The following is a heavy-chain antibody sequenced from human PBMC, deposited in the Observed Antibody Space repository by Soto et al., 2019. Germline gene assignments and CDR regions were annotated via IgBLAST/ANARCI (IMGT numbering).Heavy chain of an antibody. V-gene: IGHV3-74*01. J-gene: IGHJ5*02. CDR3: ARRGGDTFASSS. CDR2: INTDGSST. CDR1: GFTFSSFW. Sequence: EVQLVESGGGLVQPGGSLRLSCAVSGFTFSSFWMHWVRQAPGEGLVWVSRINTDGSSTSYADSVKGRFTISRDNAKKLLFIKMNCRGGEATVIYYCARRGGDTFASSSWGRGTLVTVSS. D-gene: IGHD3-10*01.